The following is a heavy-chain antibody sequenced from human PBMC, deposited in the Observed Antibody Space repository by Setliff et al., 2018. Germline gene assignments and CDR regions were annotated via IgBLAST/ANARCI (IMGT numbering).Heavy chain of an antibody. J-gene: IGHJ4*02. D-gene: IGHD5-18*01. V-gene: IGHV1-18*01. Sequence: EASVKVACKASGYTFRNYAFAWVRQAPGQGLEWVGWISVYNGDTNYAQKFQGRVTLTTDTSTSTAYMELRSLTSDDSAFYSFARAPSVELVTIRTNSWFTYWGQGTLVTVSS. CDR1: GYTFRNYA. CDR2: ISVYNGDT. CDR3: ARAPSVELVTIRTNSWFTY.